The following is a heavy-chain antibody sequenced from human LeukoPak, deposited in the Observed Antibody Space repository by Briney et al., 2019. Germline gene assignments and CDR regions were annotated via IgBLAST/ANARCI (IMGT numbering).Heavy chain of an antibody. J-gene: IGHJ6*03. Sequence: PGGSLRLSCAASGFTFSSYWMSWVRQAPGKGLEWVANIKQDGSEKYYVDSVKGRFTISRDNSKNTLYLQMNSLRAEDTAVYYCAGPPAGYYYYMDVWGKGTTVTVSS. V-gene: IGHV3-7*01. CDR1: GFTFSSYW. CDR3: AGPPAGYYYYMDV. CDR2: IKQDGSEK.